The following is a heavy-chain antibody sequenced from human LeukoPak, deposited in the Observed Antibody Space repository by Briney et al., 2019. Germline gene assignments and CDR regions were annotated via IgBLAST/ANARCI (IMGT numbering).Heavy chain of an antibody. CDR3: ARGGIVGATTPPNY. D-gene: IGHD1-26*01. CDR2: IIPILGIA. J-gene: IGHJ4*02. V-gene: IGHV1-69*04. Sequence: SVKVSCKASGGTFSSYAISWVRQAPGQGLEWMGRIIPILGIANYAQKFQGRVTITADKSTSTAYMELSGLRSEDTAVYYCARGGIVGATTPPNYWGQGTLVTVSS. CDR1: GGTFSSYA.